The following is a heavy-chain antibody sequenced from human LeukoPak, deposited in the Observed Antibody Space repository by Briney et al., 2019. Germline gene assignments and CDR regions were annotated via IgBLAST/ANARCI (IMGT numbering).Heavy chain of an antibody. CDR1: GFTFGDYA. Sequence: LRLSCTASGFTFGDYAMSWIRQPPGKGLEGIGDINHSGNTNYSPSPNYNPSLKGRVTISVDTSSNQFSLKLSSVTAADTAVYYCAKGVCLARDYWGQGTLVTVSS. D-gene: IGHD5/OR15-5a*01. J-gene: IGHJ4*02. CDR2: INHSGNT. CDR3: AKGVCLARDY. V-gene: IGHV4-59*01.